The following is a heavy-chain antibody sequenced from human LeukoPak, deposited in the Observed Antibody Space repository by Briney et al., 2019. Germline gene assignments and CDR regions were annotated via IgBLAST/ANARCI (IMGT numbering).Heavy chain of an antibody. CDR3: ARGDSNGWYFDC. Sequence: GGSLRLACAASGYTFKDHGMSWVRQAPGKGLEWVSGINWNGGSTGYADSVKGRFTISRDNGKNSLYLQMNSLRDEDTALYYCARGDSNGWYFDCWGQGTLVTVSS. J-gene: IGHJ4*02. D-gene: IGHD6-19*01. V-gene: IGHV3-20*04. CDR1: GYTFKDHG. CDR2: INWNGGST.